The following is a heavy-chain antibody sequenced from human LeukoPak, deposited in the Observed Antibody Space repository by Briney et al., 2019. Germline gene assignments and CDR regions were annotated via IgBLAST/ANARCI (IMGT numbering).Heavy chain of an antibody. CDR1: GGSISSYY. CDR3: ARLRYGDYYYGMDV. Sequence: PSQTLSLTCTVSGGSISSYYWSWIRQPPGKGLEWIGYIYYSGSTNYNPSLKSRVTISVDTSKNQFSLKLSSVTAADTAVYYCARLRYGDYYYGMDVWGQGTTVTVSS. V-gene: IGHV4-59*08. CDR2: IYYSGST. D-gene: IGHD4-17*01. J-gene: IGHJ6*02.